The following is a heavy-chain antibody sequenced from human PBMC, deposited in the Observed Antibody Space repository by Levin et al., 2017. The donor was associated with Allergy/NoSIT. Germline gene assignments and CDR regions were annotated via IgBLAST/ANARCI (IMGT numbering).Heavy chain of an antibody. CDR1: GVSVNSNY. Sequence: ASVKVSCAASGVSVNSNYMSWVRQAPGKGLEWVSVLYAGGNTYYTDSVKGRFTISRDNSKNTLYLQMTSLRAEDTATYYCAIYSYGSLDFWGQGTMVTVSS. CDR2: LYAGGNT. J-gene: IGHJ3*01. V-gene: IGHV3-53*01. D-gene: IGHD5-18*01. CDR3: AIYSYGSLDF.